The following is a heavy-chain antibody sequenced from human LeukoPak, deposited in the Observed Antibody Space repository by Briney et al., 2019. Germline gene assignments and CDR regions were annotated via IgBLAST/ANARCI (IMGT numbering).Heavy chain of an antibody. V-gene: IGHV4-39*07. CDR2: IYYSGST. Sequence: SETLSLTCTVSGGSISSSSYYWGWIRQPPGKGLEWIGSIYYSGSTYYNPSLKSRVTISVDTSKNQFSLKLSSVTAADTAVYYCGRARGYSYAFDNWGQGTLVTVSS. CDR1: GGSISSSSYY. CDR3: GRARGYSYAFDN. D-gene: IGHD5-18*01. J-gene: IGHJ4*02.